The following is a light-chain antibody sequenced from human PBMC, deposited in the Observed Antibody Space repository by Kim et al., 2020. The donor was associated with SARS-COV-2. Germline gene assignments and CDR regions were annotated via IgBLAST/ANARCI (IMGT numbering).Light chain of an antibody. V-gene: IGKV3-11*01. CDR3: QQRSNWPWT. CDR1: QSVSSF. Sequence: EIVLTESPATLSLSPGERATLSCKASQSVSSFLAWYQQKPGQAPRLLVYDASTRATGITARFSGSGSGTDFTLTISSLEPEDFAVYYCQQRSNWPWTFGQGTKVDIK. J-gene: IGKJ1*01. CDR2: DAS.